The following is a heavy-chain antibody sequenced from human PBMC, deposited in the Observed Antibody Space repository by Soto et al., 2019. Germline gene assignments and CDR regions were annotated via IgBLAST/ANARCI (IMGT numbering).Heavy chain of an antibody. CDR2: ISYDGSNK. V-gene: IGHV3-30-3*01. CDR1: GFTLSSYA. Sequence: GGSLRLSCAASGFTLSSYAMHWVRQAPGKGLEWVAVISYDGSNKYYADSVKGRFTISRDNSKNTLYLQMNSLRAEDTAVYYCASAAVASGYDYFGTSLDYWGQGTLVTVSS. D-gene: IGHD5-12*01. CDR3: ASAAVASGYDYFGTSLDY. J-gene: IGHJ4*02.